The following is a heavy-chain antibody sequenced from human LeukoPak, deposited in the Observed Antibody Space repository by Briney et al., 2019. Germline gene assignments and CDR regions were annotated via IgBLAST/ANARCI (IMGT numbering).Heavy chain of an antibody. CDR2: IKSKTDGGTT. Sequence: GGSLRLSCAASGSTFSNAWMSWVRQAPGKGLEWVGRIKSKTDGGTTDYAAPVKGRFTISRDDSKNTLYLQMNSLKTEDTAVYYCTTADYGSGSYFDYWGQGTLVTVSS. J-gene: IGHJ4*02. D-gene: IGHD3-10*01. CDR3: TTADYGSGSYFDY. V-gene: IGHV3-15*01. CDR1: GSTFSNAW.